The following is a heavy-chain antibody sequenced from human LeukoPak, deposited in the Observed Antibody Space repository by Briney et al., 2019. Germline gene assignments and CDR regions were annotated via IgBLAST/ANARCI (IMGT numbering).Heavy chain of an antibody. V-gene: IGHV4-61*02. CDR1: GDSISSGGYY. D-gene: IGHD6-13*01. J-gene: IGHJ4*02. CDR3: TRRAAAAGVNFDY. CDR2: TFTNGST. Sequence: SQTLSLTCTVSGDSISSGGYYWSWLRQPAGKGLEWIGRTFTNGSTNYKPSLKSRVTISVDTSKKQFSLKLSSVTAADTAVYYCTRRAAAAGVNFDYWGQGTLVTVSS.